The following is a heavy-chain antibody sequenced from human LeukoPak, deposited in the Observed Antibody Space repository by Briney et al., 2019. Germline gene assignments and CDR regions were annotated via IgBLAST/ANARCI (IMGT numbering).Heavy chain of an antibody. Sequence: PSETLSLTXAVYGGSFSGYYWSWIRQPPGKGLEWIGEINHSGSTNYNPSLKSRVTISVDTSKNQFSLKLSSVTAADTAVYYCARGHMRGYDYVWGSYRLTTHHAFDIWGQGTMVTVSS. V-gene: IGHV4-34*01. CDR3: ARGHMRGYDYVWGSYRLTTHHAFDI. J-gene: IGHJ3*02. CDR1: GGSFSGYY. CDR2: INHSGST. D-gene: IGHD3-16*02.